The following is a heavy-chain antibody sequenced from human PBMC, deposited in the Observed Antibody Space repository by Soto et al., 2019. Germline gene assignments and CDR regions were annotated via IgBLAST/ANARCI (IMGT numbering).Heavy chain of an antibody. J-gene: IGHJ4*02. D-gene: IGHD2-8*01. V-gene: IGHV3-33*01. CDR1: GFTFSKYG. Sequence: GGSLRLSCGASGFTFSKYGMHWVRQAPGKGLEWVALIWNDGIRKVYVDSVKGRFTISRDNSKNTLDLQMNNLRDEDTAVYYCARDDDNGANALDYWGPGTLVTVSS. CDR3: ARDDDNGANALDY. CDR2: IWNDGIRK.